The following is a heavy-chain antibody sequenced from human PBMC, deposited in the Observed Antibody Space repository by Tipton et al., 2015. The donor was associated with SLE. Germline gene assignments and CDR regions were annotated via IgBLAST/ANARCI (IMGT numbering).Heavy chain of an antibody. V-gene: IGHV3-23*01. Sequence: SLRLSCAASGFTFSSYEMNWVRQAPGKGLEWVSAISGSGGSTYYADSVKGRFTISRDNSKNTLYLQMNSLRAEDTAVYYCARVLGGLGLFDYWGQGTLVTVSS. CDR3: ARVLGGLGLFDY. D-gene: IGHD2-15*01. CDR1: GFTFSSYE. CDR2: ISGSGGST. J-gene: IGHJ4*02.